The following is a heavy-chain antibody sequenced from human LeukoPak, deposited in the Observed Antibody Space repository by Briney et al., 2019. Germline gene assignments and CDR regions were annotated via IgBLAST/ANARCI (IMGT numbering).Heavy chain of an antibody. D-gene: IGHD3-3*01. J-gene: IGHJ5*02. CDR3: ARAYYDFWSGYLDP. CDR1: GGSISSGSYY. V-gene: IGHV4-61*02. CDR2: IYTSGST. Sequence: SETLSLTCTVSGGSISSGSYYWSWIQQPAGKGLEWIGRIYTSGSTNYNPSLKSRVTISVDTSKNQFSLKLSSVTAADTAVYYCARAYYDFWSGYLDPWGQGTLVAVSS.